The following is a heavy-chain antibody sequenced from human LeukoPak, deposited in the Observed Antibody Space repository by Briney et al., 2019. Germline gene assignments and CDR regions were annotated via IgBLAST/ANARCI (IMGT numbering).Heavy chain of an antibody. Sequence: SQTLSLTCTVSGGSISSGGYYWSWIRQHPGKGLEWIGYIYYSGSTYYNPSLKSRVTISVDTSKNQFSLELSSVTAADTAVYYCAREADCSGGSCRNWFDPWGQGTLVTVSS. CDR1: GGSISSGGYY. CDR3: AREADCSGGSCRNWFDP. CDR2: IYYSGST. D-gene: IGHD2-15*01. J-gene: IGHJ5*02. V-gene: IGHV4-31*03.